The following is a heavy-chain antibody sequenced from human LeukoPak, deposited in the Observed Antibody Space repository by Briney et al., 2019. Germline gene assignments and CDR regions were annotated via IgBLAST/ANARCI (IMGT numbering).Heavy chain of an antibody. D-gene: IGHD3-22*01. Sequence: GGSLRLSCAASGFTVSTNYMSWVRLAPGKGLEWVSVIYGAAGTYYADSVKGRFTISRDNSKNTLYLQMSSLRAEDTAVYYCVKATSYYYDSSGYYSPFDYWGQGTLVTVSS. CDR2: IYGAAGT. J-gene: IGHJ4*02. CDR3: VKATSYYYDSSGYYSPFDY. CDR1: GFTVSTNY. V-gene: IGHV3-53*05.